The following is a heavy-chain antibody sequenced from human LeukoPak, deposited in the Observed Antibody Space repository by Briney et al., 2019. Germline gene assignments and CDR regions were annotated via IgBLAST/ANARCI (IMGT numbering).Heavy chain of an antibody. CDR2: INSDGSSA. CDR1: GFTFSSYW. Sequence: GGSLRLSCAASGFTFSSYWMHWVRQAPGKGLVWVSRINSDGSSAIYADSVKGRFAISRDNAKNTLYLQMNNLRAEDTAVYYCARDSWYYYDSSGYYRDYWGQGTLVTVSS. D-gene: IGHD3-22*01. J-gene: IGHJ4*02. CDR3: ARDSWYYYDSSGYYRDY. V-gene: IGHV3-74*01.